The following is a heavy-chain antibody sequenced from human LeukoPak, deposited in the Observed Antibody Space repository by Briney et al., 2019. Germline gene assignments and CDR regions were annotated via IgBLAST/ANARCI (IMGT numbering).Heavy chain of an antibody. V-gene: IGHV3-23*01. CDR3: AKDHERWLQFSFDY. CDR1: GFTFSGYA. J-gene: IGHJ4*02. D-gene: IGHD5-24*01. Sequence: GGSLRLSCTASGFTFSGYAMSWVRQAPGKGLEWVSGTSGSGDSTYYADSVRGRFTISRDNSKNTLYLQMNSLRVQDTAVYYCAKDHERWLQFSFDYWGQGTLVTVSS. CDR2: TSGSGDST.